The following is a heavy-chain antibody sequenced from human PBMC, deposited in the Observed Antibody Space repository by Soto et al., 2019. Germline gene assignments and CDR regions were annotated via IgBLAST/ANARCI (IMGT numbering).Heavy chain of an antibody. CDR2: IYSGGST. CDR3: ARGSLGGDVTENWFDP. J-gene: IGHJ5*02. CDR1: GFTVSFNY. V-gene: IGHV3-66*01. D-gene: IGHD2-21*01. Sequence: GGSLRLSCAASGFTVSFNYMSWVRQAPGKGLEWVSVIYSGGSTYYADSVKGRFTISRDNSKNTLYLQMNSLRAEDTAVYYCARGSLGGDVTENWFDPWGQGTLVTVSS.